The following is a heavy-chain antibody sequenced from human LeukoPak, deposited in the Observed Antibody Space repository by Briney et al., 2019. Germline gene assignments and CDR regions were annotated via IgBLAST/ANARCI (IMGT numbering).Heavy chain of an antibody. J-gene: IGHJ6*04. CDR2: ITSSGDTT. CDR3: AKGVLSGMRYYYGMDV. D-gene: IGHD3-10*01. CDR1: GFTFSSYG. V-gene: IGHV3-23*01. Sequence: GGSLRLSCAASGFTFSSYGMHWVRQAPGKGLEWVSSITSSGDTTHYADSVRGRFTISRDNSRNTLSLQMTSLRAEDTAVYYCAKGVLSGMRYYYGMDVWGKGTTVTVSS.